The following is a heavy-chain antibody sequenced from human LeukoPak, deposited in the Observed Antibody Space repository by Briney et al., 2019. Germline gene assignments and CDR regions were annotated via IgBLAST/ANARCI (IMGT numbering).Heavy chain of an antibody. CDR2: IYHSGST. J-gene: IGHJ4*02. D-gene: IGHD3/OR15-3a*01. CDR1: GGSISSGGYY. Sequence: PSQTLSLTCTVSGGSISSGGYYWSWIRQPPGKGLEWIGYIYHSGSTYYNPSLKSRVTISVDRSKNQFSLKLSSVTAADTAVYYCARAGLVSFDYWGQGTLVTVSS. CDR3: ARAGLVSFDY. V-gene: IGHV4-30-2*01.